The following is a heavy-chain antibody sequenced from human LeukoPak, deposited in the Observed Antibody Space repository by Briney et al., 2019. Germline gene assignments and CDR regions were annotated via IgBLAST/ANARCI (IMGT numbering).Heavy chain of an antibody. CDR3: AMSGNSLFQMHNWFDP. Sequence: SVKVSCKASGGTFSSYAISWVRQAPGQGLEWMGGIIPIFGTANYAQKFQGRVTITTDESTSTAYMELSSLRSEDTAVYYCAMSGNSLFQMHNWFDPWGQGTLVTVSS. D-gene: IGHD4-23*01. J-gene: IGHJ5*02. CDR2: IIPIFGTA. V-gene: IGHV1-69*05. CDR1: GGTFSSYA.